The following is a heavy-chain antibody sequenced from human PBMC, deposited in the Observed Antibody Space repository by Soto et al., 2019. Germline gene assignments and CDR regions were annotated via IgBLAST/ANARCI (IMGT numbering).Heavy chain of an antibody. CDR3: AILRAYPGSRSWEPWGSGYVY. CDR2: ISYDGSNK. V-gene: IGHV3-30-3*01. D-gene: IGHD6-13*01. J-gene: IGHJ4*02. CDR1: GFTFSSYA. Sequence: PGGSLRLSCVASGFTFSSYAMRWIRQAPGKGLERMAVISYDGSNKYYADSVKGRFTISRDNSKNTLYLQMNSLRAEDTAVYYCAILRAYPGSRSWEPWGSGYVYWGQGTLVDVSS.